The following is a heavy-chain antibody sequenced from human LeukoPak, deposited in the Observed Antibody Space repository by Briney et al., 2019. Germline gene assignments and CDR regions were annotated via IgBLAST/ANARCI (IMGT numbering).Heavy chain of an antibody. D-gene: IGHD6-19*01. CDR1: GFTFDDYG. CDR3: ARDYRGSGWSYYFDY. J-gene: IGHJ4*02. V-gene: IGHV3-20*04. CDR2: INWNGGST. Sequence: PGGSLRLSCAASGFTFDDYGMSWVRQAPGKGLEWVSGINWNGGSTGYADSVKGRFTISRDNAKNSLYLQMNSLRAEDTALYYCARDYRGSGWSYYFDYWGQRTLVTVSS.